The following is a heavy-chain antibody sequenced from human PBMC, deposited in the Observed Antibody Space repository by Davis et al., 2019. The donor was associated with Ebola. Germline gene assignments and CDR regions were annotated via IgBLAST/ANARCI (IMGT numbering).Heavy chain of an antibody. CDR3: AGGESGWDASDI. V-gene: IGHV3-21*01. CDR1: GFVSSSYV. Sequence: GGSLRLSCAASGFVSSSYVMSWVRQAPGKGLEWVSTLGLSADTYYADSVKGRFTVSRDNAKNSLSLQMNSLRAEDTAVYYCAGGESGWDASDIWGRGTMVTVSS. CDR2: LGLSADT. J-gene: IGHJ3*02. D-gene: IGHD6-19*01.